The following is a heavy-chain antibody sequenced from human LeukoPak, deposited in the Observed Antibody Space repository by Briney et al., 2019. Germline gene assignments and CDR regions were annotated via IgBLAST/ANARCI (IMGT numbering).Heavy chain of an antibody. Sequence: ASVKVSCKASGYTFTSYGISWVRQAPGQGLEWMGWISAYNGNTNYAQKLQGRVTMTTDTSTSTAYMELRSLRSDDTAVYYCARDGYCSSTSCYVYYYCGMDVWGKGTTVTVPS. J-gene: IGHJ6*04. CDR3: ARDGYCSSTSCYVYYYCGMDV. CDR1: GYTFTSYG. CDR2: ISAYNGNT. V-gene: IGHV1-18*04. D-gene: IGHD2-2*03.